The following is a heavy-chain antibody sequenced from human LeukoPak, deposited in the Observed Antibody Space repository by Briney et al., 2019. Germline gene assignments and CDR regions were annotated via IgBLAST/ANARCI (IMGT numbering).Heavy chain of an antibody. CDR2: IYYSGSAGST. J-gene: IGHJ4*02. D-gene: IGHD3-9*01. V-gene: IGHV4-39*01. Sequence: WVRRPPGKGLEWIGTIYYSGSAGSTYYNPSLKSRVTISVDTSKNQFSLNLSSVTAADTAIYYCARHLYDKTGRPLDSWGQGALVTVSS. CDR3: ARHLYDKTGRPLDS.